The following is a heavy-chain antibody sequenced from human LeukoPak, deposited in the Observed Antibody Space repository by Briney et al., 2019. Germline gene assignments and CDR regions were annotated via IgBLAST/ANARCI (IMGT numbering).Heavy chain of an antibody. Sequence: TSETLSLTCAVYGGAFNGYYWGWIRQPPGKGLEWIGEINHSGSTNYNPSLKSRVTISVDTSKNQFSLKLSSVNAADTAVYYCARGLSIAARPFDYWGQGTLVTVSS. CDR2: INHSGST. CDR1: GGAFNGYY. CDR3: ARGLSIAARPFDY. V-gene: IGHV4-34*01. D-gene: IGHD6-6*01. J-gene: IGHJ4*02.